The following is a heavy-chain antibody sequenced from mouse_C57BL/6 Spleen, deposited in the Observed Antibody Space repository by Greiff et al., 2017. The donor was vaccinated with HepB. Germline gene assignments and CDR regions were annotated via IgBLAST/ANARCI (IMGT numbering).Heavy chain of an antibody. V-gene: IGHV1-61*01. CDR1: GYTFTSYW. CDR2: IYPSDSET. CDR3: ARLYGYGDYYAMDY. Sequence: QVQLKQPGAELVRPGSSVKLSCKASGYTFTSYWMDWVKQRPGQGLEWIGNIYPSDSETHYNQKFKDKATLTVDKSSSTAYMQLSSLTSEDSAVYYCARLYGYGDYYAMDYWGQGTSVTVSS. D-gene: IGHD2-2*01. J-gene: IGHJ4*01.